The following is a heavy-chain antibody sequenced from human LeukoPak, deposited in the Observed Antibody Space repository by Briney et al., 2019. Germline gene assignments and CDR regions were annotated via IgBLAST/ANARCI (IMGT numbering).Heavy chain of an antibody. D-gene: IGHD3-22*01. Sequence: SETLSLTCTVSGGSISSGGYYWSWIRQHPGKGLEWIGYIYYSGSAYYNPSLKSRVTISVDTSKNQFSLKLSSVTAADTAVYYCMGYYYDSSGYPYWGQGTLVAVSS. CDR2: IYYSGSA. V-gene: IGHV4-31*03. CDR1: GGSISSGGYY. CDR3: MGYYYDSSGYPY. J-gene: IGHJ4*02.